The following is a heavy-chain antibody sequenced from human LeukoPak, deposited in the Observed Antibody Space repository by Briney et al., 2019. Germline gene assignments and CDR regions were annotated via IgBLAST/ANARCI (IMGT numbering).Heavy chain of an antibody. CDR1: GFSFDDHA. CDR2: ISWNSNSI. V-gene: IGHV3-9*01. J-gene: IGHJ4*02. D-gene: IGHD6-13*01. Sequence: PGGSLRLSCAASGFSFDDHAMHWVRHAPGKGLEWVSGISWNSNSIGYADSVKGRFTIYRDNAKNSLYLQMNSLTSEDTALYYCAKDKYSSSLSEFDYWGQGTLVTVSS. CDR3: AKDKYSSSLSEFDY.